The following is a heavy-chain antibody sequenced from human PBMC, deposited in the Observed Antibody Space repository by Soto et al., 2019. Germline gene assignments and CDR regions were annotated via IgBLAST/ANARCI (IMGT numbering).Heavy chain of an antibody. CDR2: INPSGGST. Sequence: AASVKVSCKASGYTFTSYYMHWVRQAPGQGLEWMGIINPSGGSTSYAQKFQGRVTMTRDTSTSTVYMELSSLRSEDTAVYYCAREIRRYDFWSGYYDPYYYYGMDVWGQGTTVTVSS. D-gene: IGHD3-3*01. CDR1: GYTFTSYY. CDR3: AREIRRYDFWSGYYDPYYYYGMDV. J-gene: IGHJ6*02. V-gene: IGHV1-46*01.